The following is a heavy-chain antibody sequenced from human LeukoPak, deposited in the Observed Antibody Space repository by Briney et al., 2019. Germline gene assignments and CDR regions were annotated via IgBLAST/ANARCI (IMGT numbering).Heavy chain of an antibody. CDR1: GFTFSSYW. CDR3: ASGWLVKDYYGMDV. J-gene: IGHJ6*02. Sequence: GGSLRLSCAASGFTFSSYWMNWVRQAPGKGLEWVANIKQDGSEKYYVDSVKGRFTISRDNAKNSLYLQMNSLRAEDTAVYYCASGWLVKDYYGMDVWGQGTTVTVSS. CDR2: IKQDGSEK. V-gene: IGHV3-7*01. D-gene: IGHD6-19*01.